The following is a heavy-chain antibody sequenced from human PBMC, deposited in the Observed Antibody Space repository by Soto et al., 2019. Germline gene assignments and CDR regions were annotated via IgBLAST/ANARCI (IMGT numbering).Heavy chain of an antibody. V-gene: IGHV3-66*01. CDR1: GFSVSTFY. CDR3: ARESSIAIDALDL. CDR2: MYSSGST. D-gene: IGHD2-2*02. Sequence: EVLLVESGGGLVQPGGSLRLSCAASGFSVSTFYMAWVRQAPGKGLEWVAVMYSSGSTYYPDSVKGRFTISRDNSKNTLYLQMNSPRAEDTAVYYCARESSIAIDALDLWGQGTMVTVSS. J-gene: IGHJ3*01.